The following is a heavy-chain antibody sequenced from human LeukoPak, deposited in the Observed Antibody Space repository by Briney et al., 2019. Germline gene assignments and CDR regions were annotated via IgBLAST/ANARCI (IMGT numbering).Heavy chain of an antibody. CDR1: GGSFSGYY. V-gene: IGHV4-34*01. Sequence: PSGTLSLTCAVYGGSFSGYYWSWIRQPPGKGLEWIGEINHSGSTNYNPSLKSRVTISVDTSKNQFSLKLSSVTAADTAVYYCARTRAAGYSSGWYHYWGQGTLVTVSS. J-gene: IGHJ4*02. D-gene: IGHD6-19*01. CDR2: INHSGST. CDR3: ARTRAAGYSSGWYHY.